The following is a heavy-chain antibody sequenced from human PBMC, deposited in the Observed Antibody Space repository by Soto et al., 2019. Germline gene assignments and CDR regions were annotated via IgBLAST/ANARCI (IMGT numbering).Heavy chain of an antibody. J-gene: IGHJ4*02. Sequence: SETLSLTCTVSGGSISSYYWSWIRQPPGKGLEWIGYIYYSGSTNYNPSLKSRVTISVDTSKNQFSLKMSSVTAADTAVYYFAIWAQRYSFVFWCQGLLVTV. V-gene: IGHV4-59*01. CDR3: AIWAQRYSFVF. CDR2: IYYSGST. CDR1: GGSISSYY. D-gene: IGHD3-10*01.